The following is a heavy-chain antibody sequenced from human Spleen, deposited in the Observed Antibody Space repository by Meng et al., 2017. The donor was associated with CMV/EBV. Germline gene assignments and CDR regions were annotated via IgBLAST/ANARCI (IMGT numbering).Heavy chain of an antibody. J-gene: IGHJ2*01. V-gene: IGHV1-46*01. D-gene: IGHD2-21*01. CDR3: ARDHRYCGGDCYSSPHWYLDL. CDR1: YY. Sequence: YYMHWVRQAPGQGLEWMGIINPSGGSTTYAHKFQGRVTMTRDTSASTVYMELSSLRSEDTAVYYCARDHRYCGGDCYSSPHWYLDLWGRGSLVTVSS. CDR2: INPSGGST.